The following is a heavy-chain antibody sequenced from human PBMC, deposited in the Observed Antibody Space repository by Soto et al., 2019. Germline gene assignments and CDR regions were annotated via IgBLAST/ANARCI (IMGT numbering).Heavy chain of an antibody. J-gene: IGHJ4*02. CDR3: ARALAWPAGPLY. Sequence: QVQLQESGPGLVKPSETLSLTCTVSGGSVSSGSYYWSWIRQPPGKGLEWIGYVYYSGSTNYNPSLKSRVTISVDTSKNQFSLKLSSVTAADTAVYYCARALAWPAGPLYWGQGTLVTVSS. CDR2: VYYSGST. D-gene: IGHD6-19*01. V-gene: IGHV4-61*01. CDR1: GGSVSSGSYY.